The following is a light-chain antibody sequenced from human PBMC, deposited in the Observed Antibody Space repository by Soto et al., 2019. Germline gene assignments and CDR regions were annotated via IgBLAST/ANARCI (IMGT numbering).Light chain of an antibody. CDR2: DAS. CDR1: QSVRNS. J-gene: IGKJ2*01. CDR3: QQYNNWPRT. Sequence: ETRMTQSPATLSVSPGERVTLSCRASQSVRNSVAWYQQRPGQAPWLLIYDASFRATGISARFSGSGSGTEFTLTISSLQSEDFAVYYCQQYNNWPRTSGQGTKLEI. V-gene: IGKV3-15*01.